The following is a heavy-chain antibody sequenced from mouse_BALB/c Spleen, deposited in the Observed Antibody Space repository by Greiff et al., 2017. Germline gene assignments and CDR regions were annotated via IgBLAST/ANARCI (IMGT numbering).Heavy chain of an antibody. CDR3: ARGHYYGSSDLDAMDY. J-gene: IGHJ4*01. V-gene: IGHV1-69*01. CDR1: GYTFTDYW. CDR2: IDTSDSYT. Sequence: QVQLQQPGAELVMPGASVKMSCKASGYTFTDYWMHWVKQRPGQGLEWIGAIDTSDSYTSYNQKFKGKATLTVDESSSTDYMQLSSLTSEDTAVYYCARGHYYGSSDLDAMDYWGQGTSVTVSS. D-gene: IGHD1-1*01.